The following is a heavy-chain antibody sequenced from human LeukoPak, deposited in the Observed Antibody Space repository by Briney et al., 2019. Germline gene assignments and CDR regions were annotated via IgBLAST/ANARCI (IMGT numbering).Heavy chain of an antibody. Sequence: GGSLRLSCAASGFTFSSYTMNWVRQAPGKGLEWVSFISTSSSYIYYADSVKGRFTISRDNAKNSLYLQMNSLRAEDTAVYYCARYTNLFPWGQGTLVTVSS. CDR3: ARYTNLFP. CDR1: GFTFSSYT. CDR2: ISTSSSYI. J-gene: IGHJ5*02. V-gene: IGHV3-21*01. D-gene: IGHD3-10*01.